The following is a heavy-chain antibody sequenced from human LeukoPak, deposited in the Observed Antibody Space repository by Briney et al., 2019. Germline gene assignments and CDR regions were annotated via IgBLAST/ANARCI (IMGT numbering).Heavy chain of an antibody. D-gene: IGHD3-3*01. J-gene: IGHJ4*02. CDR2: INHSGST. V-gene: IGHV4-34*01. CDR3: AGGFWSGYYYY. Sequence: KPSETLSLTCAVYGGSFSGYYWSWIRQPPGKGPEWIGEINHSGSTNYNPSLKSRVTISVDTSKNQFSLKLSSVTAADTAVYYCAGGFWSGYYYYWGQGTLVTVSS. CDR1: GGSFSGYY.